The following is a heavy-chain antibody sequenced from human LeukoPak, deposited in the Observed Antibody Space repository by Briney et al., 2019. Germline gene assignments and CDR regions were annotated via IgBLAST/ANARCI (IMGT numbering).Heavy chain of an antibody. Sequence: PSQTLSLTCSVSGGSINSSAYYWSWIRQHPGRGLEWIGLIYYSGSTFYNPALKRRVTISVDTSKNQFSLKLSSVTAADTAVYYCARDAAGGSYWEWFDPWGQGTLVTVSS. CDR3: ARDAAGGSYWEWFDP. CDR1: GGSINSSAYY. V-gene: IGHV4-31*03. D-gene: IGHD1-26*01. CDR2: IYYSGST. J-gene: IGHJ5*02.